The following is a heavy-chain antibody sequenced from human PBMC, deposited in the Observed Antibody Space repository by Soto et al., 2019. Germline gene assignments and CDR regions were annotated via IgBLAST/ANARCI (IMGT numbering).Heavy chain of an antibody. D-gene: IGHD6-19*01. J-gene: IGHJ4*02. V-gene: IGHV3-33*01. CDR2: IWYDGTNK. Sequence: GGSLRLSCAASGFTFSTYGMHWVRQAPGKGLEWLAIIWYDGTNKFYADSVKGRFTVSRDNYKNTLYLQMNGLRAEDTAVYYCATDGPRIAVAGTYPDHWGQGTRVTVSS. CDR1: GFTFSTYG. CDR3: ATDGPRIAVAGTYPDH.